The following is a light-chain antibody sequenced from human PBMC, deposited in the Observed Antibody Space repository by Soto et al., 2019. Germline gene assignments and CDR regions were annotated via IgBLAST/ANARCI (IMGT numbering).Light chain of an antibody. CDR1: SSDVGGYNY. V-gene: IGLV2-14*01. Sequence: QSVLTQPASVSRSPGQSITISCTGTSSDVGGYNYVSWYQQHPGKAPKLMIYDVSNRPSGVSNRFSGSKSGNTASLTISGLQAEDEADYYCSSYTSSSTSYVFGTGTKVTVL. J-gene: IGLJ1*01. CDR2: DVS. CDR3: SSYTSSSTSYV.